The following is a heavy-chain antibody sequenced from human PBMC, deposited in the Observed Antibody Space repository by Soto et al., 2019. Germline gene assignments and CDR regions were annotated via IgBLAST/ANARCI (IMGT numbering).Heavy chain of an antibody. CDR2: ISAYNGNT. V-gene: IGHV1-18*01. CDR3: ARDPPPPDY. Sequence: ASVKVSCKASGYTFASYAISWMRQAPGQGLEWMGWISAYNGNTNYAQRLQGRVTMTTDTSTSTAYMELRSLRSDDTAVYYCARDPPPPDYWGQGTLVTVSS. J-gene: IGHJ4*02. CDR1: GYTFASYA.